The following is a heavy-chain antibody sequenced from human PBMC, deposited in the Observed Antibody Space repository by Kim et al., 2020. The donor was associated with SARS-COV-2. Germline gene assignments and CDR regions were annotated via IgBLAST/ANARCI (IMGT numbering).Heavy chain of an antibody. J-gene: IGHJ3*01. V-gene: IGHV1-2*02. Sequence: KNDERVQGRITMTRDTSIGTVYMELRRLKSDDTAVYYCARGANPLSAFDLWGQGTMVTVSS. CDR3: ARGANPLSAFDL.